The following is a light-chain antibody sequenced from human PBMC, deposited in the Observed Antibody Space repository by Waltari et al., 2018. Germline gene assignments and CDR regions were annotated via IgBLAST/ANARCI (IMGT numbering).Light chain of an antibody. CDR3: QQYESLCT. CDR1: QDITEN. CDR2: FAS. Sequence: DIQLTQSPSSLSASVGDRVTITCQASQDITENLNWYQEKPGKAPKLLISFASHLEPGVPPRFSGSGSGTDFSFTISSLQPEDIATYYCQQYESLCTFGQGTKLEI. V-gene: IGKV1-33*01. J-gene: IGKJ2*02.